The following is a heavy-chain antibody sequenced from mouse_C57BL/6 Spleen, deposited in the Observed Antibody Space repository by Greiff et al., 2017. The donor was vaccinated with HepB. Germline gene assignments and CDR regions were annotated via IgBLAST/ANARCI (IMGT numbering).Heavy chain of an antibody. CDR2: IDPSDSET. CDR3: ARSPYGNYPYFDY. Sequence: VQQSCKASGYTFTSYWMHWVKQRPIQGLEWIGNIDPSDSETHYNQKFKDKATLTVDKSSSTAYMQLSSLTSEDSAVYYCARSPYGNYPYFDYWGQGTTLTVSS. J-gene: IGHJ2*01. CDR1: GYTFTSYW. D-gene: IGHD2-1*01. V-gene: IGHV1-52*01.